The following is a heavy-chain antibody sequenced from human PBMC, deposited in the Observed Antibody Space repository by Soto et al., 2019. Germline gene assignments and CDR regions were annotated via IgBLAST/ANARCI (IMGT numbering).Heavy chain of an antibody. V-gene: IGHV4-59*01. CDR3: ARDPTTVTQKGNAFDI. CDR1: GGSISSYY. J-gene: IGHJ3*02. Sequence: SETLSLTCTVSGGSISSYYWSWIRQPPGKGLEWIGYIYYSGSTNYNPSLKSRVTISVDTSKNQFSLKLSSVTAADTAVYYCARDPTTVTQKGNAFDIWGQGTMVTVSS. D-gene: IGHD4-17*01. CDR2: IYYSGST.